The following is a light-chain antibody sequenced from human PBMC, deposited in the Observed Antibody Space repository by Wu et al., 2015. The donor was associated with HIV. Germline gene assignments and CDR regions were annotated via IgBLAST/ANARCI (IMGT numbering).Light chain of an antibody. CDR3: QHYGRSPYP. V-gene: IGKV3-20*01. Sequence: EIVLTQSPVTLGLSPGERGTLSCRASQGVSTSLAWYQHKPGQAPRLLIYDASNRAAGIPARFSGSRSGTDFTLTINRLEPEDFVVYYCQHYGRSPYPFGQGTKLEIK. CDR1: QGVSTS. CDR2: DAS. J-gene: IGKJ2*01.